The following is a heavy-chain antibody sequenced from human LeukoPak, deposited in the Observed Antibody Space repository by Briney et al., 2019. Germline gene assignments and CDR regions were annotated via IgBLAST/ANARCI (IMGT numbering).Heavy chain of an antibody. CDR3: TKNAGRGRPTDL. Sequence: SETLSLTCAVSGGSISTYHWSWIRQPPGKGLEWIAYIYNSGIINYNPSLKGRATISLDTSKNQVSLKLTSVTAADTAIYYCTKNAGRGRPTDLWGQGTLVTVSS. J-gene: IGHJ5*02. V-gene: IGHV4-59*03. D-gene: IGHD2-15*01. CDR1: GGSISTYH. CDR2: IYNSGII.